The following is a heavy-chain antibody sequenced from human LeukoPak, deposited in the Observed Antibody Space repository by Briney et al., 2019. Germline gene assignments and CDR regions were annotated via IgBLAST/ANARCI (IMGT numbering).Heavy chain of an antibody. V-gene: IGHV4-59*01. D-gene: IGHD5-24*01. CDR1: GVSISSYY. Sequence: SETLSLTCTVSGVSISSYYWSWIRQPPGKGLEWIGYIYYSGSTNYNPSLKSRVTISVDTSKNQFSLKLSSVTAADTAVYYCARSEGRDGYNFDYWGQGTLVTVSS. J-gene: IGHJ4*02. CDR3: ARSEGRDGYNFDY. CDR2: IYYSGST.